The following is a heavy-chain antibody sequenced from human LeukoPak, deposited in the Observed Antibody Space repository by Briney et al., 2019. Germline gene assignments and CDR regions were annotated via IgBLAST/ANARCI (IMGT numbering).Heavy chain of an antibody. CDR3: AGDGREVAAYNYYYMDV. Sequence: GASVKVSCKASGYTFTGYYMHWVRQAPGQGLEWMGWINPNSGGTNYAQKFQGRVTMTRDTSISTAYMELSRLRSDDTAVYYCAGDGREVAAYNYYYMDVWGKGTTVTVSS. D-gene: IGHD2-15*01. V-gene: IGHV1-2*02. CDR2: INPNSGGT. CDR1: GYTFTGYY. J-gene: IGHJ6*03.